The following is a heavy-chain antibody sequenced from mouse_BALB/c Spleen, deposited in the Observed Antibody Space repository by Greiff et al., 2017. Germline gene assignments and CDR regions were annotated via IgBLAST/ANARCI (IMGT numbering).Heavy chain of an antibody. CDR2: IYPGGGYT. V-gene: IGHV1-63*02. D-gene: IGHD2-1*01. Sequence: VQLQQSGAELVRPGTSVKISCKASGYTFTNYWLGWVKQRPGHGLEWIGDIYPGGGYTNYNEKFKGKATLTADTSSSTDYMQLSSLTSEDSAVYYCARGPYYYGNYRGAMDYWGQGTSVTASS. CDR3: ARGPYYYGNYRGAMDY. J-gene: IGHJ4*01. CDR1: GYTFTNYW.